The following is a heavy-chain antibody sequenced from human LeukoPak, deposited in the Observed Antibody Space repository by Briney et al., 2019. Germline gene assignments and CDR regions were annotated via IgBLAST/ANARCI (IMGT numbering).Heavy chain of an antibody. J-gene: IGHJ3*02. CDR1: GFTVSSNY. V-gene: IGHV3-53*01. CDR3: ARDERTAFDI. Sequence: GGSLRLSCAASGFTVSSNYMSWVRQAPGKGLEWVSVIYSGGSTYYADSVKGRFTISRDNSKNTLYLQMNGLRAEDTAVYYCARDERTAFDIWGQGTMVTVSS. CDR2: IYSGGST.